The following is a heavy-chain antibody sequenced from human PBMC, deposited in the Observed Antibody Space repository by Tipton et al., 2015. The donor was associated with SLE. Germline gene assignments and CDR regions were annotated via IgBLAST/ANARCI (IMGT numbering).Heavy chain of an antibody. CDR3: ARNYYDTSGLDY. V-gene: IGHV4-59*01. CDR2: IYYSGST. Sequence: TLSLTCTVSGGSISSYYWSWIRQPPGKRLEWIGYIYYSGSTNYNPSLKSRVTISVDTSKNQFSLKLSSVTAADTAVYYCARNYYDTSGLDYWGQGTLVTVSS. J-gene: IGHJ4*02. CDR1: GGSISSYY. D-gene: IGHD3-22*01.